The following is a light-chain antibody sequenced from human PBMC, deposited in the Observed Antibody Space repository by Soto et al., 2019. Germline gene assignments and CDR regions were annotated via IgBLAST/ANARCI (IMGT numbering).Light chain of an antibody. J-gene: IGKJ1*01. CDR1: QSVSGG. CDR2: DAS. V-gene: IGKV1-5*01. Sequence: DIQITQSPSTLSGTVGDRVPITCRASQSVSGGLAWYQQKPGEAPKLLIYDASALPRGVPSRFSGSGSGTKFTLTIASLQPDDFATYYCQQYETFSGTFGPGTKVE. CDR3: QQYETFSGT.